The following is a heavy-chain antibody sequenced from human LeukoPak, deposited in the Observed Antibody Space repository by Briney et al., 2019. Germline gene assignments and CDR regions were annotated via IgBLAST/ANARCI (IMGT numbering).Heavy chain of an antibody. D-gene: IGHD1-14*01. CDR3: ARVTRDSPGIDY. V-gene: IGHV3-64*02. CDR2: IATTADSA. J-gene: IGHJ4*02. Sequence: GGSLRLSCAASGFSFSSYAMHWVRQTPGKGLEYVSGIATTADSASYADAVKGRFTISRDNSKNMLYLQMGSLRHEDMAVYFCARVTRDSPGIDYWGQGTLVTVSS. CDR1: GFSFSSYA.